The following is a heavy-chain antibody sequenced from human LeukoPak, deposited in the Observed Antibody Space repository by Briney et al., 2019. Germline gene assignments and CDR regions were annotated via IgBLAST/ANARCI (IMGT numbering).Heavy chain of an antibody. V-gene: IGHV1-2*06. CDR3: ARDRYSSSWSTRANWFDP. J-gene: IGHJ5*02. Sequence: GASVKVSCKASGYTFTGYYMHWVRQAPGQGLEWMGRINPNSGGTNYAQKFQGRVTMTRDTSISTAYMELSSLRSEDTAVYYCARDRYSSSWSTRANWFDPWGQGTLVTVSS. CDR1: GYTFTGYY. CDR2: INPNSGGT. D-gene: IGHD6-13*01.